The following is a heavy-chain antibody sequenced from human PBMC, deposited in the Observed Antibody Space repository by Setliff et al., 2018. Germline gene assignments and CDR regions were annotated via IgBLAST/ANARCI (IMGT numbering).Heavy chain of an antibody. V-gene: IGHV4-39*07. D-gene: IGHD2-15*01. CDR3: ARGCAAGACYSDYYYYMDV. CDR1: GGSISPYY. CDR2: VYYSGYT. J-gene: IGHJ6*03. Sequence: SETLSLTCTVSGGSISPYYWGWIRQAPGKGMEWIGSVYYSGYTYYKPSLQSRVTISVDTSKNQFSLKLKSVTAADTAMYYCARGCAAGACYSDYYYYMDVWGKGTTVTVSS.